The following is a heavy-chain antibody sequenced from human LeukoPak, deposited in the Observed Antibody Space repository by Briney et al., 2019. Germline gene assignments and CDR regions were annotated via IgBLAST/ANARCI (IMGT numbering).Heavy chain of an antibody. V-gene: IGHV1-2*02. CDR3: ARERGTLAVAGDAVDI. D-gene: IGHD6-19*01. CDR2: FNPNSGGT. J-gene: IGHJ3*02. Sequence: GASVKVSCKASGYTFTGYYMHWVRQAPGEGLEWMGWFNPNSGGTKYAQKFQGRVTVTRDTSINTAYMEVRRLTSDDTAVYYCARERGTLAVAGDAVDIWGQGTMVTVSS. CDR1: GYTFTGYY.